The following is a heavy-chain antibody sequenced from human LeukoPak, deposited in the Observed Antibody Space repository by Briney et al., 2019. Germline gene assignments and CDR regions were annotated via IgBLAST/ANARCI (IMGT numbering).Heavy chain of an antibody. J-gene: IGHJ3*02. D-gene: IGHD3-16*02. Sequence: SETLSLTCTVSGGSISSGSYYWGWIRQPPGKGLEWIGSIYHSGSTYYNPSLKSRVTISVDTSKNQFSLKLSSVTAADTAVYYCARGYYDYVWGSYRNAFDIWGQGTMVTVSS. CDR3: ARGYYDYVWGSYRNAFDI. V-gene: IGHV4-39*07. CDR2: IYHSGST. CDR1: GGSISSGSYY.